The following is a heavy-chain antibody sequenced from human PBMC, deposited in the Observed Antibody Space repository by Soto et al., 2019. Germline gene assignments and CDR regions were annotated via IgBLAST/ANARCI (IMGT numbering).Heavy chain of an antibody. Sequence: SETLSLTCTVSGGSISSSSYYWGWIRQPPGKGLEWIGSIYYSGSTYYNPSLKSRVTISVDTSKNQFSLKLSSVTAADTAVYYCARGGYCSSTSCPPDYYYYMDVWGKGTTVTVSS. CDR2: IYYSGST. J-gene: IGHJ6*03. CDR3: ARGGYCSSTSCPPDYYYYMDV. V-gene: IGHV4-39*01. D-gene: IGHD2-2*01. CDR1: GGSISSSSYY.